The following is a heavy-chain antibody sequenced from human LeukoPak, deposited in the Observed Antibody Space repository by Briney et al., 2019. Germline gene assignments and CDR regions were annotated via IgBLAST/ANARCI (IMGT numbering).Heavy chain of an antibody. CDR2: INHSGST. CDR1: GGSFSGYY. V-gene: IGHV4-34*01. CDR3: ARGYSSSWYFYYYMDA. Sequence: SETLSLTCAVYGGSFSGYYWSWIRQPPGKGLEWIGEINHSGSTNYNPSLKSRVTISVDTSKNQFSLKLSSVTAADTAVYYCARGYSSSWYFYYYMDAWGKGTTVTVSS. D-gene: IGHD6-13*01. J-gene: IGHJ6*03.